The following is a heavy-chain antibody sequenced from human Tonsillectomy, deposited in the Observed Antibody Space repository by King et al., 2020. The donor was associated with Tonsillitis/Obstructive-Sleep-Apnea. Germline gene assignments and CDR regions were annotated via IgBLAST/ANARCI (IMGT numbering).Heavy chain of an antibody. J-gene: IGHJ6*02. CDR3: ASKVTTEDYYYYGMDV. V-gene: IGHV3-48*03. CDR2: ISSSGSTI. D-gene: IGHD3-22*01. Sequence: VQLVESGGGLVQPGGSLRLSCAASGFTFSSYEMNWVRQAPGKGLEWVSYISSSGSTIYYADSVKGRFTISRDNAKNSLYLQMNSLRAEDTAVYYCASKVTTEDYYYYGMDVWGQGTTVTVSS. CDR1: GFTFSSYE.